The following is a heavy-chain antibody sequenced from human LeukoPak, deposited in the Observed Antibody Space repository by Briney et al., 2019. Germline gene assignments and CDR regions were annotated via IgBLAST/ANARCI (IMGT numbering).Heavy chain of an antibody. V-gene: IGHV3-7*03. Sequence: GGSLRLSCAVSGFTFSTYWMSWVRQAPGKGLEWVANIRQDGGAKYYVDSVRGRFTISRDNAKNSLYLQMNSLRAEDTAVYYCAKDNSARTSAFFDYWGQGTLVTVSS. CDR3: AKDNSARTSAFFDY. CDR2: IRQDGGAK. CDR1: GFTFSTYW. J-gene: IGHJ4*02. D-gene: IGHD4-23*01.